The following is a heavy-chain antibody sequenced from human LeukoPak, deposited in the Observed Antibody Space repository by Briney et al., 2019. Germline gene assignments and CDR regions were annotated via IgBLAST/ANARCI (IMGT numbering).Heavy chain of an antibody. CDR1: GFTVGGNY. CDR3: ARDAGYCSDGVCYRTRFDS. Sequence: GGSLRLSCVLSGFTVGGNYMSWVRQAPGRGLEWVSTIYSGGTTYYADAVKGRFIISRYNSKNTLFLQMNSLRAEDTAIYYCARDAGYCSDGVCYRTRFDSWGQGALVTVSS. V-gene: IGHV3-66*01. J-gene: IGHJ4*02. D-gene: IGHD2-15*01. CDR2: IYSGGTT.